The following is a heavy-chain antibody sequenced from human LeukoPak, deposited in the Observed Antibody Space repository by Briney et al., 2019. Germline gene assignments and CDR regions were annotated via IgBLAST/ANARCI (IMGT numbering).Heavy chain of an antibody. V-gene: IGHV1-69*13. CDR1: GGTFSSYA. CDR3: ARAKYYYDSSGYSGRQYYYYGMDV. Sequence: PVKVSCKASGGTFSSYAISWVRQAPGQGLEWMGGIIPIFGTANYAQKFQGRVTITADESTSTAYMELSSLRSEDTAVYYCARAKYYYDSSGYSGRQYYYYGMDVWGQGTTVTVSS. J-gene: IGHJ6*02. D-gene: IGHD3-22*01. CDR2: IIPIFGTA.